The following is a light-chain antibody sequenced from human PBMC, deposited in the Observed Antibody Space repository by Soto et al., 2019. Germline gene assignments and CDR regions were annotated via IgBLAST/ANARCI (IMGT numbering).Light chain of an antibody. J-gene: IGKJ3*01. CDR1: QSVSSY. CDR2: DAS. CDR3: QQRSNWPPEIT. Sequence: EIVLTQSPATLSLSPGERATLSCRASQSVSSYLAWYQQKPGQAPRLLIYDASNRATGIPPRFSGSGSGTDFTLTISSLEPEDFAVYYCQQRSNWPPEITFGPGTKVDIK. V-gene: IGKV3-11*01.